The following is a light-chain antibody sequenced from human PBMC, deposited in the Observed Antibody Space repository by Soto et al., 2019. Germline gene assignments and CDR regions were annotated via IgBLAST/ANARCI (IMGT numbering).Light chain of an antibody. CDR1: SSNIGGNS. J-gene: IGLJ1*01. CDR2: DDN. Sequence: QSVLTQPPSVSAAPGQKVTISCSGSSSNIGGNSVSWYQQLPGTAPKLLIYDDNKRPSRIPHRFSGSKSGTSATLGITGFQTGDEADYYCGSWDSSLSAYVFGTGTKVTVL. V-gene: IGLV1-51*01. CDR3: GSWDSSLSAYV.